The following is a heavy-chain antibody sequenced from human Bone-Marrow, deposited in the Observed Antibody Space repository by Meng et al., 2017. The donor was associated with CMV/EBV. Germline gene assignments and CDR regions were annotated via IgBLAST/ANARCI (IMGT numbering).Heavy chain of an antibody. CDR2: ISNDGSTK. CDR1: GFTFSRYV. Sequence: GESLKISCAASGFTFSRYVMHWVREAPGKGLDWVAVISNDGSTKYYADSVKGRFTISKDNTKNILYLQMNSLRPEDTATYYCATHGLLGPDPDFDGWGRGPMVTIYS. V-gene: IGHV3-30-3*01. J-gene: IGHJ4*01. D-gene: IGHD3-10*01. CDR3: ATHGLLGPDPDFDG.